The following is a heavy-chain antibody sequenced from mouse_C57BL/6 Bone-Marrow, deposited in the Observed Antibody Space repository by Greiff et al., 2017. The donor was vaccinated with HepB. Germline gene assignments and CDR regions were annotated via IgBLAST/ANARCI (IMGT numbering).Heavy chain of an antibody. V-gene: IGHV1-69*01. J-gene: IGHJ2*01. CDR3: ARGDY. CDR1: GYTFTSYW. Sequence: VQLQQPGAELVMPGASVKLSCKASGYTFTSYWMHWVKQRPGQGLEWIGEIDPSDSYTNYNQKFKGKSTFTVDKSSSTAYMQLSSLTSEDSAVYYCARGDYWGQGTTLTVSS. CDR2: IDPSDSYT.